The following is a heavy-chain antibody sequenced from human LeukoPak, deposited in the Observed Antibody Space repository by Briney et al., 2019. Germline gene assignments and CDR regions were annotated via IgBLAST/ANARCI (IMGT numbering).Heavy chain of an antibody. CDR3: ARAYSSSWYVWFDP. Sequence: SGTLSLTCAVSGGSISSATWWSWVRQPPGKGLEWIGEINHSGGANYNPSLKSRVTISVDTSKNQFSLKLSSVTAADTAVYYCARAYSSSWYVWFDPWGQGTLVTVSS. J-gene: IGHJ5*02. D-gene: IGHD6-13*01. CDR1: GGSISSATW. V-gene: IGHV4-4*02. CDR2: INHSGGA.